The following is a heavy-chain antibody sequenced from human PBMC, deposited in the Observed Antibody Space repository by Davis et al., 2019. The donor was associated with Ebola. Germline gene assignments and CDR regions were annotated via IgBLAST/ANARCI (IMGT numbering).Heavy chain of an antibody. D-gene: IGHD3-22*01. CDR2: IYHSGST. J-gene: IGHJ5*02. CDR3: ARGQTYYYDSSGYYSPNWFDP. Sequence: SETLSLTCAVSGGSISSSNWWRWVRQPPGKGLEWIGEIYHSGSTNYNPSLKSRVTISVDKSKNQFSLKLSSVTAADTAVYYCARGQTYYYDSSGYYSPNWFDPWGQGTLVTVSS. V-gene: IGHV4-4*02. CDR1: GGSISSSNW.